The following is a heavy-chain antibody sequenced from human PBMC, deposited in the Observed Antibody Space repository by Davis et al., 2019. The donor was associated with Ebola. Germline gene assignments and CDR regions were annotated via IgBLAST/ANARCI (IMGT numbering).Heavy chain of an antibody. V-gene: IGHV3-30*04. J-gene: IGHJ4*02. CDR3: AKDGNSGYDYGPPFDY. CDR1: GFTFSSYA. Sequence: GESLKISCAASGFTFSSYAMHWVRQAPDKGLEWVAVIWYDGSRKYYGDSVKGRFTISRDNSKNTLYLQMNSLRAEDTAVYYCAKDGNSGYDYGPPFDYWGQGTLVTVSS. CDR2: IWYDGSRK. D-gene: IGHD5-12*01.